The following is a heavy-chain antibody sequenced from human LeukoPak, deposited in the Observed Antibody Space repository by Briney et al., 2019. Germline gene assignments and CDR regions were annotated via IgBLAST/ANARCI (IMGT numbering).Heavy chain of an antibody. CDR3: AKLVGAIPTDY. Sequence: PGGSLRLSCAASGFTFSSYAMSWVRQAPGKGLEWVSTIGGSSGSTHCADSVKGRFTISRDNSKNTLYLQMNSLRAEDTAVYYCAKLVGAIPTDYWGQGTLVTVSS. J-gene: IGHJ4*02. D-gene: IGHD1-26*01. CDR2: IGGSSGST. CDR1: GFTFSSYA. V-gene: IGHV3-23*01.